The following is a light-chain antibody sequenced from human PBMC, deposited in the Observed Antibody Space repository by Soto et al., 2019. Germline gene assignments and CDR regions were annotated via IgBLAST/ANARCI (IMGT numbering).Light chain of an antibody. CDR3: QQYGSSPYT. Sequence: EIVLTQSPGTLSLSPGDRASLSCRASQSVSSNYLVWYQQKPGQAPRILMSGASSRATGIPDRFSGSGSGTDFTLTISRLEPEDFAVYYCQQYGSSPYTFGQGTKLEIK. CDR1: QSVSSNY. CDR2: GAS. V-gene: IGKV3-20*01. J-gene: IGKJ2*01.